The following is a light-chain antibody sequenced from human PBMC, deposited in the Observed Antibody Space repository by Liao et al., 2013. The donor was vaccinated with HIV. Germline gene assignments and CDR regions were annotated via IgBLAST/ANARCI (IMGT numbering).Light chain of an antibody. CDR2: NDN. CDR1: NIGSKS. V-gene: IGLV3-21*04. CDR3: QVWDAGSAQVI. Sequence: SYELTQPPSVSVAPGKTATITCGGDNIGSKSVHWYQQKPGQAPVLVIYNDNDRPSGIPERFSGSNSGNTGTLTISRVEAGDEADYYCQVWDAGSAQVIFGGGTKLTVL. J-gene: IGLJ2*01.